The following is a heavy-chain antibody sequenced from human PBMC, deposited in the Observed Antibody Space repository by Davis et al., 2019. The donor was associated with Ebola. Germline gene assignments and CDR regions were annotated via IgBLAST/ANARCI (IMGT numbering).Heavy chain of an antibody. V-gene: IGHV4-59*08. Sequence: SETLSLTCTVSGGSTSSYYWSWIRQPPGKGLEWIGYFYYSGSTNYSPSLKSRVTISVDTSKNHFSLKLSSVTAADTAVYYCARSPLPFYYYGMDVWGQGTTVTVSS. J-gene: IGHJ6*02. CDR1: GGSTSSYY. CDR3: ARSPLPFYYYGMDV. CDR2: FYYSGST.